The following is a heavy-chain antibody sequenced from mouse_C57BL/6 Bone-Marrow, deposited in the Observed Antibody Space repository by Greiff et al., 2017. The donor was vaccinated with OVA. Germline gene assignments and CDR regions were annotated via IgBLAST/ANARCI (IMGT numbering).Heavy chain of an antibody. CDR1: GYTFTNYW. V-gene: IGHV1-63*01. CDR2: IYPGGGYT. Sequence: QVHVKQSGAELVRPGTSVKMSCKASGYTFTNYWIGWAKQRPGHGLEWIGDIYPGGGYTNYNEKFKGKATLTADKSSSTAYMQFSSLTSEDSAIYYCARGASGGFAYWGQGTLVTVSA. CDR3: ARGASGGFAY. J-gene: IGHJ3*01.